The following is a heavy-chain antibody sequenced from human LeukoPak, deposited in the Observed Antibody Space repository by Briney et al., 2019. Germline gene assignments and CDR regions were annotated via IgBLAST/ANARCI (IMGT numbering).Heavy chain of an antibody. V-gene: IGHV4-61*08. CDR2: IYYRGST. CDR3: ARVDYSGRYSKFDY. J-gene: IGHJ4*02. Sequence: SGPTLVKPTQTLTLTCTFSGFSLSTNAVGVGWIRQPPGKGLEWIGYIYYRGSTNYNPSLKSRVTISVDTSKNQFSLKLSSVTAADTAVYYCARVDYSGRYSKFDYWGQGTLVTVSS. D-gene: IGHD1-26*01. CDR1: GFSLSTNAVG.